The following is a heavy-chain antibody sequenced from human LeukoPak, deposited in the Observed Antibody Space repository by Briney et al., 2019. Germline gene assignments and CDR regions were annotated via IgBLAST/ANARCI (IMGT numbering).Heavy chain of an antibody. CDR1: GYTFTSYD. V-gene: IGHV1-8*01. Sequence: GASVKVSCKASGYTFTSYDINWVRQATGQGLEWMGWMNPNSGNTGYAQKFQGRVTMTRNTSISTAYMELSRLRSDDTAVYYCARDQRYCSGGSCYPDWFDPWGQGTLVTVSS. J-gene: IGHJ5*02. CDR2: MNPNSGNT. D-gene: IGHD2-15*01. CDR3: ARDQRYCSGGSCYPDWFDP.